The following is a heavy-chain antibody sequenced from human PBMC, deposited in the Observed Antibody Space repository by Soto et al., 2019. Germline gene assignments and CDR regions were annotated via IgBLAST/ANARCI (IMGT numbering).Heavy chain of an antibody. J-gene: IGHJ4*02. V-gene: IGHV3-30*18. D-gene: IGHD2-15*01. CDR2: VSYDGSNK. CDR1: GFTFSSYG. CDR3: AKDLGYCSGGSCYSEGYFDS. Sequence: GGSLRLSCAASGFTFSSYGMHWVRQAPGRGLEWVALVSYDGSNKNYAASVKGRFAISRDNSKNTLYLQMNMLRTEDAAVYYCAKDLGYCSGGSCYSEGYFDSWGQGALVTVSS.